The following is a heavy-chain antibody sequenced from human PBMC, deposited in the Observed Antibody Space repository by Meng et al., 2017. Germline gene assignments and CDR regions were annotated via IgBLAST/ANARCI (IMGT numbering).Heavy chain of an antibody. CDR2: IDPKNGDT. CDR1: GYNFPDYY. D-gene: IGHD6-13*01. V-gene: IGHV1-2*06. Sequence: QVQLVQSGAEGKKPGASVKVSCKPSGYNFPDYYIHWVRQAPGQWLEWMGRIDPKNGDTHYAQKFQGRVTMTGDTSISTAYMDLSGLRSDDTAVYYCARDEDISAAGKLFGDYWGQGTLVTVSS. J-gene: IGHJ4*02. CDR3: ARDEDISAAGKLFGDY.